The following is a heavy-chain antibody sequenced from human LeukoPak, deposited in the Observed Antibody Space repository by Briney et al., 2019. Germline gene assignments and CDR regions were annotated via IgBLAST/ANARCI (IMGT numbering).Heavy chain of an antibody. CDR2: ISGSGGST. V-gene: IGHV3-23*01. CDR1: GFTFSSYG. Sequence: GGSLRLSCAASGFTFSSYGMSWVRQAPGKGLEWVSAISGSGGSTYYADSVKGRFTISRDNSKNTLYLQMNSLRAEDTAVYYCAKSRTYYDFWSGLDYYMDVWGKGTTVTVSS. CDR3: AKSRTYYDFWSGLDYYMDV. J-gene: IGHJ6*03. D-gene: IGHD3-3*01.